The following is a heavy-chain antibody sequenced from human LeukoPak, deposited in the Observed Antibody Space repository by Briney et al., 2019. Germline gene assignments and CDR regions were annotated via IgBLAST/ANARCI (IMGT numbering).Heavy chain of an antibody. CDR1: GYSFTSYW. J-gene: IGHJ4*02. CDR3: ARQRRSSGWPNDY. D-gene: IGHD6-19*01. V-gene: IGHV5-51*01. Sequence: GESLQISCKGSGYSFTSYWIAWVRQMPGKGLEWMGIIYPDGSDTRYSPSFQGQVTITADKSISTAYLQWSSLKASDNAMYYCARQRRSSGWPNDYWGQGTPVTVSS. CDR2: IYPDGSDT.